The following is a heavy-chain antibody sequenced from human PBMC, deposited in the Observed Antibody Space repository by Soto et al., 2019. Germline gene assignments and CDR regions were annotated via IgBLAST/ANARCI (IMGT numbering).Heavy chain of an antibody. D-gene: IGHD1-26*01. CDR2: ISGEGTDT. V-gene: IGHV3-23*03. CDR1: GLTFNSFG. CDR3: AKVPSTGSSEGFDY. Sequence: PGGSLRRSCAGSGLTFNSFGMSWVRQAPGKWLEWVSGISGEGTDTYYVGSVKGRFTISRDNSKNTLYLQMNSLRVEDTAVYYCAKVPSTGSSEGFDYWGQGXLVTVSS. J-gene: IGHJ4*02.